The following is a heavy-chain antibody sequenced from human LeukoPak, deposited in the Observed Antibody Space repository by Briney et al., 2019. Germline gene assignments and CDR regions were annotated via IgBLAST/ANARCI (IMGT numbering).Heavy chain of an antibody. CDR3: ARDFSAPDYYDSSGYYGWSGYFDY. CDR1: GYSISSGYY. V-gene: IGHV4-38-2*02. D-gene: IGHD3-22*01. J-gene: IGHJ4*02. CDR2: IYHSGST. Sequence: SETLSLTCTVSGYSISSGYYWGWIRQPPGKGLEWIGSIYHSGSTYYNPSLKSRVTISVDTSKNQFSLKLSSVTAADTAVYYCARDFSAPDYYDSSGYYGWSGYFDYWGQGTLVTVSS.